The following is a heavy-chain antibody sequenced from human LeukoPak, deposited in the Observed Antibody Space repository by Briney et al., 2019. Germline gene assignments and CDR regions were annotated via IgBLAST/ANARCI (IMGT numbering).Heavy chain of an antibody. CDR2: IYYSGST. V-gene: IGHV4-39*01. D-gene: IGHD6-19*01. Sequence: SETLSLTCTVSGGSISSYYWGWIRQPPGKGLEWIGSIYYSGSTYYNPSLKSRVTISVDTSKNQFSLKLSSVTAADTAVHYCPRQPWRKWLVFDYWAREPWSPSPQ. J-gene: IGHJ4*02. CDR1: GGSISSYY. CDR3: PRQPWRKWLVFDY.